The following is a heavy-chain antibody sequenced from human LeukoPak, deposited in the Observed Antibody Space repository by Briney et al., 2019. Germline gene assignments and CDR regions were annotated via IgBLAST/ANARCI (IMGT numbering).Heavy chain of an antibody. D-gene: IGHD3-10*01. CDR1: SFTFSSYA. Sequence: GGSLRLSCAASSFTFSSYAMTWVRQAPGKGLGWVSSISGSDSSTHYADSVKGRFTISRDNSKNTLYLQMNSLRAEDTALYYCAALYFGELWGDDYWGQGTLVTVSS. J-gene: IGHJ4*02. CDR3: AALYFGELWGDDY. V-gene: IGHV3-23*01. CDR2: ISGSDSST.